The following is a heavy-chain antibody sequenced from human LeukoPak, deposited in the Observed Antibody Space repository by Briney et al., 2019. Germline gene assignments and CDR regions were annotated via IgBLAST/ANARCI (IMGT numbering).Heavy chain of an antibody. CDR2: IYTSGST. V-gene: IGHV4-61*02. D-gene: IGHD2-2*01. J-gene: IGHJ6*02. Sequence: SETLPLTCTVSGGSISSGSYYWSWIRQPAGKGLEWIGRIYTSGSTNYNPSLKSRVTISVDTSKNQFSLKLSSVTAADTGVYYCARAFRECSSTSCYGSGNRYYYYYGMDVWGQGTTVTVSS. CDR3: ARAFRECSSTSCYGSGNRYYYYYGMDV. CDR1: GGSISSGSYY.